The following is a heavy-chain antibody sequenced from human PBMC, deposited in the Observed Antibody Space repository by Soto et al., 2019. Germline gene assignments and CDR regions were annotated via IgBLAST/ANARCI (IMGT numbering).Heavy chain of an antibody. D-gene: IGHD3-22*01. CDR1: GGSISSPNFY. V-gene: IGHV4-61*01. CDR2: IYYSGST. Sequence: SETLSLTCTVSGGSISSPNFYWSWIRQPPGKGLEWIGYIYYSGSTNYNPSLKSRVTISVDTSKNQFSLKLSSVTAADTAVYYCARLPHYYDSSGYYGVNWGQGTLVTVS. J-gene: IGHJ4*02. CDR3: ARLPHYYDSSGYYGVN.